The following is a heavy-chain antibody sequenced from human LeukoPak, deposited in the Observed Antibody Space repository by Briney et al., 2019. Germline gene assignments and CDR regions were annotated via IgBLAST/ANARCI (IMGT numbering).Heavy chain of an antibody. CDR3: ARSYYDSTYYFDH. V-gene: IGHV3-48*02. CDR2: ISVSSSTI. J-gene: IGHJ4*02. Sequence: GGSLRLSCVASGLTFNSYSMNWVRQAPGKGLEWVSHISVSSSTIYYADSVKGRFTISRDNAKNSLYLQMNSLRDEDTAVYYCARSYYDSTYYFDHWGQGNLVTVSS. D-gene: IGHD3-22*01. CDR1: GLTFNSYS.